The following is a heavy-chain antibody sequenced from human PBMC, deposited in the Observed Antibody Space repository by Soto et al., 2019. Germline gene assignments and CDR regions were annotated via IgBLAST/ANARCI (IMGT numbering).Heavy chain of an antibody. Sequence: GGSLRLSCAASGFTFTNYAMTWVRQAPGKGLEWVSAIGGSGDTTFYANSVKGRFTISRDNSENTLFLQMSSLRAEDSAVYYCARSLHGSSYSGLAYWGQGTLVTVSS. D-gene: IGHD2-15*01. V-gene: IGHV3-23*01. J-gene: IGHJ4*02. CDR3: ARSLHGSSYSGLAY. CDR2: IGGSGDTT. CDR1: GFTFTNYA.